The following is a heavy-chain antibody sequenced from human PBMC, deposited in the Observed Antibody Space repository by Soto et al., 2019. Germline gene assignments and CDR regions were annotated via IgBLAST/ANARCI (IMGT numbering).Heavy chain of an antibody. V-gene: IGHV3-23*01. J-gene: IGHJ5*02. CDR3: GKDWSRNWLDP. D-gene: IGHD3-3*01. CDR1: GFTFSRYA. Sequence: EVQLLESGGGLVQPGGSLRLSCAASGFTFSRYAMSWVLQGPGKGLEWVSGISGSGGDTYYADSVKGRFPISRDNSKNTVLLQKSSLRAEDTAVDYCGKDWSRNWLDPWFQGTLVTVSS. CDR2: ISGSGGDT.